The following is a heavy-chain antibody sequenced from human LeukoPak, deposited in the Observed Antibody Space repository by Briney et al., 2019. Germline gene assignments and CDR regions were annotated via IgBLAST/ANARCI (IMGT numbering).Heavy chain of an antibody. V-gene: IGHV4-59*01. CDR2: IYYSGST. CDR1: GGSISSYY. Sequence: KPSETLSLTCTVSGGSISSYYWSWIRQPPGKGLEWIGYIYYSGSTNYNPSLKSRVTISVDTSKNQFSLKLSSVTAADTAVYYCAREVGYSYGLVKGNDAFDIWGQGTMVTVSS. D-gene: IGHD5-18*01. J-gene: IGHJ3*02. CDR3: AREVGYSYGLVKGNDAFDI.